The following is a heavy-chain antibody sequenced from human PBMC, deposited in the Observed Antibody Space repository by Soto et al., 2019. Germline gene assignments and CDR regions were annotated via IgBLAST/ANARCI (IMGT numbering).Heavy chain of an antibody. CDR3: ARGESTDCSTGVCPFNYNSQLDV. CDR2: FNPKSEGT. Sequence: QVQLLQSGAEVRKPGASVRVSCKASGYTLNDYLIYWVRQAPGEGLEWMGRFNPKSEGTAFAQSFQGRVPLARDTSINAVYMEMYRLRSDDTAVYYCARGESTDCSTGVCPFNYNSQLDVWGQGSRVIVSS. V-gene: IGHV1-2*02. D-gene: IGHD2-21*01. CDR1: GYTLNDYL. J-gene: IGHJ6*02.